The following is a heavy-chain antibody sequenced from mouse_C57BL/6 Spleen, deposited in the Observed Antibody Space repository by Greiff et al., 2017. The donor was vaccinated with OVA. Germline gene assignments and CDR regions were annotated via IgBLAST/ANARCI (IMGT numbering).Heavy chain of an antibody. CDR3: ARDYGSSYVWYCDV. V-gene: IGHV1-76*01. J-gene: IGHJ1*03. CDR1: GYTFTDYY. Sequence: QVQLQQSGAELVRPGASVKLSCKASGYTFTDYYINWVKQRPGQGLEWIARIYPGSGNNYYNEKFKGKATLTAEKSSSTAYMQLSSLTSEDSAVYFCARDYGSSYVWYCDVWGTGTTVTVSS. D-gene: IGHD1-1*01. CDR2: IYPGSGNN.